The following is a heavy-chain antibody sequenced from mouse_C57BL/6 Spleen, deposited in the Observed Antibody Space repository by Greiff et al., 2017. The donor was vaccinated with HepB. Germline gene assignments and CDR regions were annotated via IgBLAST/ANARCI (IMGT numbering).Heavy chain of an antibody. J-gene: IGHJ4*01. Sequence: DVKLVESGGGLVKPGGSLKLSCAASGFTFSSYAMSWVRQTPEKRLEWVATISDGGSYTYYPDNVKGRFTISRDNAKNNLYLQMSHLKSEDTAMYYCARATTAMDYWGQGTSVTVSS. D-gene: IGHD1-1*01. CDR2: ISDGGSYT. CDR1: GFTFSSYA. V-gene: IGHV5-4*03. CDR3: ARATTAMDY.